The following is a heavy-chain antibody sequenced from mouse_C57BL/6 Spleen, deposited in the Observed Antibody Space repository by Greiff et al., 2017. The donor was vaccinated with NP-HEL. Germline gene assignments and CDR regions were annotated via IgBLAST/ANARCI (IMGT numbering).Heavy chain of an antibody. J-gene: IGHJ3*01. D-gene: IGHD3-2*02. Sequence: VQLQQSGPELVKPGASVKIPCKASGYTFTDYNMDWVKQSHGKSLEWIGDINPNNGGTIYNQKFKGKATLTVDKSSSTAYMELRSLTSEDTAVYYCARRTAQATPWFAYWGQGTLVTVSA. CDR1: GYTFTDYN. CDR3: ARRTAQATPWFAY. CDR2: INPNNGGT. V-gene: IGHV1-18*01.